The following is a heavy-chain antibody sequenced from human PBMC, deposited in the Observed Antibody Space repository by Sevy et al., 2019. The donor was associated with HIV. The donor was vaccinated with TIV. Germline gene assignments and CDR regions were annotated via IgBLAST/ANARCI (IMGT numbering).Heavy chain of an antibody. D-gene: IGHD2-15*01. V-gene: IGHV1-2*02. CDR2: INPNSGGT. CDR3: ARAMDGSRDAFDS. J-gene: IGHJ3*02. CDR1: GYTFTGYY. Sequence: ASVKVSCKASGYTFTGYYMHWVRQAPGQGLEWMGWINPNSGGTNYAQKFQGRVTMTRDTSISTAYMELSRLRSDDTAVYYCARAMDGSRDAFDSWGQGTMVTVSS.